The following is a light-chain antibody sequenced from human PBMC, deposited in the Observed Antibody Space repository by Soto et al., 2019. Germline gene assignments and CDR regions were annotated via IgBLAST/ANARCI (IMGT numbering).Light chain of an antibody. CDR2: AAS. V-gene: IGKV1-39*01. CDR3: QQTDSTPQT. J-gene: IGKJ1*01. CDR1: QSIRNY. Sequence: DIQMTQSPSSLSASVGDRVTISCRASQSIRNYVSWYQQKPGTAPKLLIRAASTLQSGVPSRFSVSGTATDFTLTISSLQIEDFATYFCQQTDSTPQTFGQGTNVEI.